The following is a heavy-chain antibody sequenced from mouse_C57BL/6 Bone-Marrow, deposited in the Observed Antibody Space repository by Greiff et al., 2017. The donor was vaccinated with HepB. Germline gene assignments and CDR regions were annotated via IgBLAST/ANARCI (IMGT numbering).Heavy chain of an antibody. CDR2: IYPRSGNT. CDR3: ARRRTAYYSNSFAY. V-gene: IGHV1-81*01. Sequence: QVQLKESGAELARPGASVKLSCKASGYTFTSYGISWVKQRTGQGLEWIGEIYPRSGNTYYNEKFKGKATLTADKSSSTAYMELRSLTSEDSAVYFCARRRTAYYSNSFAYWGQGTLVTVSA. CDR1: GYTFTSYG. J-gene: IGHJ3*01. D-gene: IGHD2-5*01.